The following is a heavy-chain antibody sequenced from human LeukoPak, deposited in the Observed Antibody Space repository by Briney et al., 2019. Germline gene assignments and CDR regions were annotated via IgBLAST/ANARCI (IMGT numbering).Heavy chain of an antibody. J-gene: IGHJ6*02. Sequence: EASVKVSCKASGHSFGNYGFSWVRQAPRQGLEWMGRISAHNGNTNYAQKFQGRVTMTTDTSTTTAYMELRSLRSDDTAVYYCAREVVNYHGSGSFSPRQDYYGMDVWGQGTTVIVSS. V-gene: IGHV1-18*01. CDR2: ISAHNGNT. CDR3: AREVVNYHGSGSFSPRQDYYGMDV. D-gene: IGHD3-10*01. CDR1: GHSFGNYG.